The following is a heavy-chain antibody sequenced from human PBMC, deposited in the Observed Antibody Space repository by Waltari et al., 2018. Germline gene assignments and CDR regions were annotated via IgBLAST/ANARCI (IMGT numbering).Heavy chain of an antibody. CDR1: GYTFTGYY. CDR3: ARARGRYSSSSYSCDY. J-gene: IGHJ4*02. Sequence: QVQLVQSGAEVKKPGASVKVSCKASGYTFTGYYMHWVRQAPGQGLEWMGRINPNSGGTNYAQKFQGRVTMTRDTSISTAYMELSRLRSDDTAVYYCARARGRYSSSSYSCDYWGQGTLVTVSS. D-gene: IGHD6-6*01. V-gene: IGHV1-2*06. CDR2: INPNSGGT.